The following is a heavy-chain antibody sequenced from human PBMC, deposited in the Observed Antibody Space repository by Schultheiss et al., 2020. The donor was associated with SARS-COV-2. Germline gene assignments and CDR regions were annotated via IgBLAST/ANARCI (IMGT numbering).Heavy chain of an antibody. V-gene: IGHV4-30-4*07. J-gene: IGHJ4*02. D-gene: IGHD3-22*01. Sequence: SQTLSLTCAVSGGSISSGGYSWSWIRQPPGKGLEWIGYIHYSGTTYYNSSLKSRVTISVDTSKNQFSLRLSSVTAADTAVYYCARMRVVDKDLDYWGQGTLVTVSS. CDR3: ARMRVVDKDLDY. CDR2: IHYSGTT. CDR1: GGSISSGGYS.